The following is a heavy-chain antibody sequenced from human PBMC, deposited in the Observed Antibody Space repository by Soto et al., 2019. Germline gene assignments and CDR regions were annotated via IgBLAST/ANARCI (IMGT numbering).Heavy chain of an antibody. CDR1: GGSISSSSYY. J-gene: IGHJ4*02. Sequence: SETLSLTCTVSGGSISSSSYYWGWIRQPPGKGLEWIGSIYYSGSTYYNPSLKSRVTISEDTSKNQFSLKLSSVTAADTAVYYCARRVAAAGRGYYFDYWGQGTLVTVSS. CDR3: ARRVAAAGRGYYFDY. V-gene: IGHV4-39*01. D-gene: IGHD6-13*01. CDR2: IYYSGST.